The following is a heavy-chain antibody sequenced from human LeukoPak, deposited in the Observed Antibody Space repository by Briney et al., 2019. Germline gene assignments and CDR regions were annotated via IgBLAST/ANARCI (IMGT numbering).Heavy chain of an antibody. CDR1: GFTFSNYW. V-gene: IGHV3-7*04. CDR2: VKQDGSDK. CDR3: ARDPVAGKFDY. D-gene: IGHD6-19*01. Sequence: PGGSLRLSCAASGFTFSNYWMSWVRQAPGKGLEWVANVKQDGSDKYYVDSVKGRFTISRDNAKNSLYLQMNSLRAEDTAVYYRARDPVAGKFDYWGQGTLVTVSS. J-gene: IGHJ4*02.